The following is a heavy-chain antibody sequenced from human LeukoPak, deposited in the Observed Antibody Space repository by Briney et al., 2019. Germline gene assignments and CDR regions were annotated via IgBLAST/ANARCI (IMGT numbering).Heavy chain of an antibody. V-gene: IGHV3-21*01. D-gene: IGHD4-17*01. CDR3: ARDLNDYGDSSYYYYYGMDV. CDR1: GFTFSSYP. J-gene: IGHJ6*02. CDR2: ISSSSGYI. Sequence: GGSRRLSCAASGFTFSSYPMHWVRQAPGKGLEWVSSISSSSGYIYYADSVKGRFTISRDNAKSSLYLQMNSLRAEDTAVYYCARDLNDYGDSSYYYYYGMDVWGQGTTVTVSS.